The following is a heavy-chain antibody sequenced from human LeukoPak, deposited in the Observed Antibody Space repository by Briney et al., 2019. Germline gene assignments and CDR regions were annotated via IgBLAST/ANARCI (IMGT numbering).Heavy chain of an antibody. CDR1: GGSFSGYY. Sequence: SETLSLTCAVSGGSFSGYYWSWLRQPPGKGLEWIGEINHSGSTNYNPSLKSRVTISVDTSKNQFSLKLRSVTAADTAVYYCARIDGSGSYLFDYWGQGTLVTVSS. D-gene: IGHD3-10*01. V-gene: IGHV4-34*01. CDR3: ARIDGSGSYLFDY. J-gene: IGHJ4*02. CDR2: INHSGST.